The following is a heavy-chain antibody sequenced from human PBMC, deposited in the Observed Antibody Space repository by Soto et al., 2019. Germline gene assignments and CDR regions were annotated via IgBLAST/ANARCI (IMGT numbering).Heavy chain of an antibody. Sequence: PSETLSLTCTVSGGSISSYYWSWIRQPAGKGLEWIGRIYTSGSTNYNPPLKSRVTMSVDTSKNQFSLKLSSVTAADTAVYYCARDLEQQLTQDGGFDYWGQGTLVTVSS. D-gene: IGHD6-13*01. CDR1: GGSISSYY. CDR3: ARDLEQQLTQDGGFDY. J-gene: IGHJ4*02. CDR2: IYTSGST. V-gene: IGHV4-4*07.